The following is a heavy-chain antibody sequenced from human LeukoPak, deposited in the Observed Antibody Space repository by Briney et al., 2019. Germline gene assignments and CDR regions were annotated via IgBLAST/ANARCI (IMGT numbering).Heavy chain of an antibody. Sequence: GGSLRLSCGGSGFTFRTNDMHWARQHTGRGLEWVSNIGIGGDTNYSGSLKGRFIVSRDIAKNSLYLQVNSLRAEDTAVYYCARVYGGKGYFDYWGQGTLVTVSS. J-gene: IGHJ4*02. CDR2: IGIGGDT. V-gene: IGHV3-13*01. CDR3: ARVYGGKGYFDY. CDR1: GFTFRTND. D-gene: IGHD4-23*01.